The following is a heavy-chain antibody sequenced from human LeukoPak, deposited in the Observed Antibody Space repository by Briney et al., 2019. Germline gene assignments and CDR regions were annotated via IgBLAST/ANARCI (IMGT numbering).Heavy chain of an antibody. Sequence: SETLSLTCTVSGGSISSYYWSWIRQPPGEGLEWIGYIYYSGSTNYNPSLKSRVTISVDTSKNQFSLKLSSVTAADTAVYYCARDRSGQFDYWGQGTLVTVSS. CDR1: GGSISSYY. V-gene: IGHV4-59*01. J-gene: IGHJ4*02. D-gene: IGHD1-1*01. CDR2: IYYSGST. CDR3: ARDRSGQFDY.